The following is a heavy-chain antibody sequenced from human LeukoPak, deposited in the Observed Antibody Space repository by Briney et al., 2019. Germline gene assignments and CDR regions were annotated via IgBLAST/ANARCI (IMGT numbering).Heavy chain of an antibody. CDR3: TRDNPFGAY. CDR1: GFTFSGYW. D-gene: IGHD3-3*01. V-gene: IGHV3-7*03. CDR2: IKQDGSEK. Sequence: GGSLRLSCAASGFTFSGYWMTWVRQAPGKGLEWVANIKQDGSEKYYVDSVKGRFTISRDNAKNSLYLQMNSLRAEDTAVYYCTRDNPFGAYWGLGTLVTVSS. J-gene: IGHJ4*02.